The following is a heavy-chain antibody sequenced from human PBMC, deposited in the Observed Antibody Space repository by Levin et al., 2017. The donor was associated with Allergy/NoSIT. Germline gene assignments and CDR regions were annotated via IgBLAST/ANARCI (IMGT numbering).Heavy chain of an antibody. J-gene: IGHJ6*02. D-gene: IGHD2/OR15-2a*01. CDR1: GGSISDDSYY. Sequence: RSSETLSLTCTVSGGSISDDSYYWAWVRQPPGKGLEWVGSIYYDGSAYYNPSLKTRLTISVDTSKNQFSLSVHSVTAADTAVYYCAGEPNRPYYYHYGLDVWGPGTTVTVSS. CDR3: AGEPNRPYYYHYGLDV. V-gene: IGHV4-39*07. CDR2: IYYDGSA.